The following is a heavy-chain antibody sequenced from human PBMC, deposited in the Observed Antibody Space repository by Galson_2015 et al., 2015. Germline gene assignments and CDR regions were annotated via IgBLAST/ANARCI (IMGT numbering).Heavy chain of an antibody. V-gene: IGHV3-23*01. CDR1: GFTFSSYA. CDR2: ISGSGGST. J-gene: IGHJ4*02. D-gene: IGHD3-3*01. Sequence: SLRLSCAASGFTFSSYAMSWVRQAPGKGLEWVSAISGSGGSTYYADSVKGRFTISRDNSKNTLYLQMNSLRAEDTAVYYCAKVGVNYDFWSGYYIADYWGQGTLVTVSS. CDR3: AKVGVNYDFWSGYYIADY.